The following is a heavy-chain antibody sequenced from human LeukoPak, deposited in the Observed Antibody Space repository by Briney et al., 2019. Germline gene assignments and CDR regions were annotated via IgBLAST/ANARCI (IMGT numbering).Heavy chain of an antibody. J-gene: IGHJ5*02. CDR3: ARGRFMITFGGVIVTGWFDP. V-gene: IGHV4-34*01. D-gene: IGHD3-16*02. CDR2: INHSGST. CDR1: GGSFSGYY. Sequence: SETLSLTCAVYGGSFSGYYWSWIRQPPGKGLEWIGEINHSGSTNYNPSLKSRVTISVDTSKNQFSLKLSSVTAADTAVYYRARGRFMITFGGVIVTGWFDPWGQGTLVTVSS.